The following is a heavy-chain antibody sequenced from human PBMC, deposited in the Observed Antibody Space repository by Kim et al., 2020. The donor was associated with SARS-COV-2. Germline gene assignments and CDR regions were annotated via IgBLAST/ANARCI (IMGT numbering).Heavy chain of an antibody. V-gene: IGHV3-30*04. CDR2: LSYDGSNK. J-gene: IGHJ6*02. CDR1: GFTFSSYG. D-gene: IGHD6-19*01. Sequence: GGSLRLSCAASGFTFSSYGMHWVRQAPGKGLEWVAVLSYDGSNKNYVDFVKRRFTISRDNSKNTLYLQMNSLRAEDTAVYYCARDIASYSSCWIYYYYGMDAWGQGTTVTVSS. CDR3: ARDIASYSSCWIYYYYGMDA.